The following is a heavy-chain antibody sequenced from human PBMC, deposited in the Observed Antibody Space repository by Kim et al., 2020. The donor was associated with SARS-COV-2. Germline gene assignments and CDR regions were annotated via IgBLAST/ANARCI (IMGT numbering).Heavy chain of an antibody. CDR3: AKDQMGLGYIFDY. V-gene: IGHV3-30*18. CDR1: GFTFSTYG. J-gene: IGHJ4*02. CDR2: VSNDGSNK. D-gene: IGHD5-18*01. Sequence: GGSLRLSCAASGFTFSTYGMHWVRQAPGKGLEWVVVVSNDGSNKYYADSVKGRFTISRDNSKNTLYLQMNSLRAEDTAVYYCAKDQMGLGYIFDYWGQGTLVTVSS.